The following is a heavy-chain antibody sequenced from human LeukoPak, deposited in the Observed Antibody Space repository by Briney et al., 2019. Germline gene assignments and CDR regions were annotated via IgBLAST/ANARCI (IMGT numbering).Heavy chain of an antibody. D-gene: IGHD1-26*01. J-gene: IGHJ6*03. CDR2: IYPGDSDT. CDR3: ASKNSGSYPYYYMDV. CDR1: GYSFTSYW. Sequence: GESLKISCKGSGYSFTSYWIGWVRQMPGKGLEWMGIIYPGDSDTRYSPSFQGQVTISADKSISTAYLQWSSLKASDTAMYYCASKNSGSYPYYYMDVWGKGTTVTVSS. V-gene: IGHV5-51*01.